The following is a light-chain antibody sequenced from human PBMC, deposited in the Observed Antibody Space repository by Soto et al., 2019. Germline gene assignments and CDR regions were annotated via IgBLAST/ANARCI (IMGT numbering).Light chain of an antibody. CDR2: GAS. CDR3: QQYNSWPRT. V-gene: IGKV3-15*01. J-gene: IGKJ1*01. Sequence: EIVMTQSPATLSVSPGERATLSCRASQSVSSNLAWYQQKPGQAPRLLIYGASTRATGIPARFSGSGSGTEFTLTISSLQSEDFAVYCCQQYNSWPRTFGKGTKVEIK. CDR1: QSVSSN.